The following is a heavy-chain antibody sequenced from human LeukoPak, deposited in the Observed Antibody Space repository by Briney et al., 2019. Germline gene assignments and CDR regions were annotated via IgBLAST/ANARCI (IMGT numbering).Heavy chain of an antibody. Sequence: PSETLSLTCTVSGGSISNSSSYWGWIRQPPGKGLEWIGSIYYSGTTYYNTSFKSRITISVDTSKTVLSLRLTSVTAADTAVYFCARRRRLGPSLDCWGQGTLVAVSS. CDR1: GGSISNSSSY. J-gene: IGHJ4*02. CDR2: IYYSGTT. V-gene: IGHV4-39*01. CDR3: ARRRRLGPSLDC. D-gene: IGHD1-26*01.